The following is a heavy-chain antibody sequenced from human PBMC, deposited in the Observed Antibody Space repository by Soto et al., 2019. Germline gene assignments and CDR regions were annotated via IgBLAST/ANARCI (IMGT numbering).Heavy chain of an antibody. J-gene: IGHJ4*02. CDR3: AKENYYDSSGSPRGSYDY. V-gene: IGHV3-23*01. Sequence: ALRLSCAASGFTFSSYARSCVRQAPGRGLEWVSAISGSGGSTYYADSVKGRFTISRDNSKNTLYLQMNSLRAEDTAVYYCAKENYYDSSGSPRGSYDYWGQGTLVTVPQ. D-gene: IGHD3-22*01. CDR1: GFTFSSYA. CDR2: ISGSGGST.